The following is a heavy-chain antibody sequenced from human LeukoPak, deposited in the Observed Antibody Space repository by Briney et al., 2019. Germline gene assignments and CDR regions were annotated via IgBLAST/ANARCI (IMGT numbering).Heavy chain of an antibody. Sequence: SETLSLTCSVSGGSISSHYWSWIRQPPGKGLEWIGYMYYSGSTKYNPSLKSRVTISVDTSKNKFSLKLSSVTAADTAVYYCASLYGSSGYTNRLDPWGQGTLVTVSS. CDR3: ASLYGSSGYTNRLDP. CDR2: MYYSGST. D-gene: IGHD3-22*01. V-gene: IGHV4-59*11. J-gene: IGHJ5*02. CDR1: GGSISSHY.